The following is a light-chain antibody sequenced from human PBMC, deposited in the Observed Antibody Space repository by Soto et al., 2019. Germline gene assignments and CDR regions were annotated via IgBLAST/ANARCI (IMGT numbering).Light chain of an antibody. J-gene: IGKJ3*01. CDR3: HQYHDWHPIN. Sequence: EIVMTQSPATLFVSPGERATLSCRASQTVSDDLAWYQQKPGQAPRLLIYGASTRATDIPARFSGGGSGTEFTLTISSLQSEDSAIYYCHQYHDWHPINFGPGTKVNI. CDR1: QTVSDD. V-gene: IGKV3-15*01. CDR2: GAS.